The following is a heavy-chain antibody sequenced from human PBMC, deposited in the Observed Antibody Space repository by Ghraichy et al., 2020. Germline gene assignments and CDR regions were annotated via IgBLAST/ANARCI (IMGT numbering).Heavy chain of an antibody. CDR1: GFTFSSYG. CDR2: IWYDGSNK. CDR3: ARSPHLTIVGAPFDY. D-gene: IGHD1-26*01. Sequence: GGSLRLSCAASGFTFSSYGMHWVRQAPGKGLEWVAVIWYDGSNKYYADSVKGRFTISRDNSKNTLYLQMNSLRAEDTAVYYCARSPHLTIVGAPFDYWGQGTLVTVSS. J-gene: IGHJ4*02. V-gene: IGHV3-33*01.